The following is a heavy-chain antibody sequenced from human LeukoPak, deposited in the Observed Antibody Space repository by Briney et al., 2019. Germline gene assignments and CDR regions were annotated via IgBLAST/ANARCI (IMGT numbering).Heavy chain of an antibody. CDR1: GYIFTTYY. Sequence: VSVKVSCKASGYIFTTYYMHWVRQAPGQGLEWMGIINPSGGSTSYAQKFQGRVTMTRDTSTSTVHMELSSLRSEDTAVYYCARRYDSSFDPWGQGTLVTVSS. D-gene: IGHD3-3*01. CDR3: ARRYDSSFDP. V-gene: IGHV1-46*01. J-gene: IGHJ5*02. CDR2: INPSGGST.